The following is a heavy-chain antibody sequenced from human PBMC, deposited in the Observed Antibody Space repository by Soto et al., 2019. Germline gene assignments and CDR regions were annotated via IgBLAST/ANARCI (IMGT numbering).Heavy chain of an antibody. V-gene: IGHV4-30-2*01. CDR1: GGSIILYGYS. CDR3: ARTVETATLFYFDY. J-gene: IGHJ4*02. D-gene: IGHD5-18*01. Sequence: ALSLTCADSGGSIILYGYSWIWIRQPPGMGLDRFGYINYSGGTFYNPSLKSRVTMSVDRSKYQFSLRLSSVTAAETALYYCARTVETATLFYFDYWGQGTLLTVS. CDR2: INYSGGT.